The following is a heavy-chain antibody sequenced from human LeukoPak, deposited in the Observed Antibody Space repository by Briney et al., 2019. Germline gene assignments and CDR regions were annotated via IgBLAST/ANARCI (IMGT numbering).Heavy chain of an antibody. CDR2: INPSGGST. CDR1: GYTFTSYY. Sequence: ASVKVSCKASGYTFTSYYMHWVRQAPGQGLEWMGIINPSGGSTSYAQKFQGRITMTRDKSTSTVNMELRSLRSDDTAVYYCSCIVGATNDYWGQGTLVTVSS. D-gene: IGHD1-26*01. J-gene: IGHJ4*02. V-gene: IGHV1-46*01. CDR3: SCIVGATNDY.